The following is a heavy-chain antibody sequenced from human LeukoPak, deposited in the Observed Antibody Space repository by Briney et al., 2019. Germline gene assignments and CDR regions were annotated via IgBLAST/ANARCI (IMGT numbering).Heavy chain of an antibody. Sequence: PSQTLSLTCTVSGGSISSGGYYWSWIRQHPGKGLEWIGYIYYSGSTYYNPSLKSRVTISVDTSKNQFSLKLSSVTAAGTAVYYCARVVPYYDILTGYYLDYWGQGTLVTVSS. CDR1: GGSISSGGYY. D-gene: IGHD3-9*01. CDR3: ARVVPYYDILTGYYLDY. V-gene: IGHV4-31*03. CDR2: IYYSGST. J-gene: IGHJ4*02.